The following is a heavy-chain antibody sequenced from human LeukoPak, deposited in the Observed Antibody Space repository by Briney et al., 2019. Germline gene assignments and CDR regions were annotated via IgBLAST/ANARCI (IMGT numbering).Heavy chain of an antibody. J-gene: IGHJ4*02. D-gene: IGHD3-22*01. Sequence: SETLSLTCAVSGYSISSGYYWGWIRQPPGKGLEWIGNIYHSGSTYYNPSLKSRVIISVDTSKNQFSLKLSSVTAADTAVYYCARYPYDNSGFYQIGFDYWGQGTLVTVSS. V-gene: IGHV4-38-2*01. CDR2: IYHSGST. CDR3: ARYPYDNSGFYQIGFDY. CDR1: GYSISSGYY.